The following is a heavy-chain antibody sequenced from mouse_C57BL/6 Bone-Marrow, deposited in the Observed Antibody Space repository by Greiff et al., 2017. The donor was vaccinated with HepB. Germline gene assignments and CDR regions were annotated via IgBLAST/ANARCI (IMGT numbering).Heavy chain of an antibody. J-gene: IGHJ4*01. D-gene: IGHD3-3*01. CDR2: ISSGGSYT. CDR1: GFTFSSYG. Sequence: DVQLVESGGDLVKPGGSLKLSCAASGFTFSSYGMSWVRQTPDKRLEWVATISSGGSYTYYPDSVNGRFTISRDNAKNTLYLQMSSLKSEDTAMYYCARRGHYYAMDYWGQGTSVTVSS. CDR3: ARRGHYYAMDY. V-gene: IGHV5-6*01.